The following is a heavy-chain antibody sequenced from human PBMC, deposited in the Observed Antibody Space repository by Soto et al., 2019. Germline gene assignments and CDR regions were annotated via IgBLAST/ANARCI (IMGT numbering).Heavy chain of an antibody. D-gene: IGHD5-18*01. CDR1: GFTFNNAW. J-gene: IGHJ4*02. CDR2: ISGSGGST. CDR3: AKVAPDTAMALQPY. V-gene: IGHV3-23*01. Sequence: GGSLRLSCAASGFTFNNAWMSWVRQAPGKGLEWVSAISGSGGSTYYADSVKGRFTISRDNSKNTLYLQMNSLRAEDTAVYYCAKVAPDTAMALQPYWGQGTLVTVSS.